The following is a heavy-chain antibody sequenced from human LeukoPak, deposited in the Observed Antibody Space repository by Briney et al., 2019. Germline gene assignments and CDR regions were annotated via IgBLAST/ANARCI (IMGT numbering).Heavy chain of an antibody. D-gene: IGHD6-6*01. Sequence: ASVKVSCKASGYTFTTYGISWVRQAPGQRLAWMGWISAYNGNTNYAQQFQDRVTMSTDTSMSTAYMELRSLRSDDTAVYYCARDLIAVRPGWFDPWGQGSPVTVSS. V-gene: IGHV1-18*01. J-gene: IGHJ5*02. CDR2: ISAYNGNT. CDR1: GYTFTTYG. CDR3: ARDLIAVRPGWFDP.